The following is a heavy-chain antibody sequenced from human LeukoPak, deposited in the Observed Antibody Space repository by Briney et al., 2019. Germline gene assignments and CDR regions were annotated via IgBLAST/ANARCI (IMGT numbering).Heavy chain of an antibody. J-gene: IGHJ2*01. V-gene: IGHV1-2*02. CDR1: GYTFTGYY. D-gene: IGHD3-22*01. CDR2: INPNSGGT. CDR3: ARERRDYYDSSGYYYRGYWYFDL. Sequence: GASVKVSCKVSGYTFTGYYMHWVRQAPGQGLEWMGWINPNSGGTNYAQKFQGRVTMTRDTSISTAYMELSRLRSDDTAVYYCARERRDYYDSSGYYYRGYWYFDLWGRGTLVTVSS.